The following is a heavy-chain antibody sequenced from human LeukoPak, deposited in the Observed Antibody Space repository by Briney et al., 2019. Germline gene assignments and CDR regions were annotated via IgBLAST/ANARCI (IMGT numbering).Heavy chain of an antibody. J-gene: IGHJ4*02. Sequence: GRSLRLSCAASGFTFSSYAMHWVRQAPGKGLEWVAVISYDGSNKYYADSVKGRFTISRDNSKNTLYLQMNSLRAEDTAVYYCARDRRGGGSYPFFDYWGQGTLVTVPS. CDR3: ARDRRGGGSYPFFDY. CDR1: GFTFSSYA. CDR2: ISYDGSNK. D-gene: IGHD1-26*01. V-gene: IGHV3-30-3*01.